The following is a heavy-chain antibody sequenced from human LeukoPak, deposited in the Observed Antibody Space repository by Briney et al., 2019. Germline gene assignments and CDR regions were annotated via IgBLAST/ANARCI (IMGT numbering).Heavy chain of an antibody. CDR3: ARDSVVGAITGFGY. D-gene: IGHD1-26*01. J-gene: IGHJ4*02. Sequence: PSETLSLTCAVYNGSFSSYYWSWIRQPPGKGLEWIGEINHSGSTNYNPSLKSRVTISVDTSKNQFSLKLSSVTAADTAVYYCARDSVVGAITGFGYWGQGTLVTVSS. V-gene: IGHV4-34*01. CDR1: NGSFSSYY. CDR2: INHSGST.